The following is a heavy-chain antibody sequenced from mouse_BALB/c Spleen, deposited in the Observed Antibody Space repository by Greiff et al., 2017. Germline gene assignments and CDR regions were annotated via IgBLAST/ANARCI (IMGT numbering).Heavy chain of an antibody. V-gene: IGHV5-4*02. CDR3: AREKGNSFAY. CDR1: GFTFSDYY. J-gene: IGHJ3*01. CDR2: ISDGGSYT. Sequence: EVKLVESGGGLVQPGGSRKLSCAASGFTFSDYYMYWVRQTPEKRLEWVATISDGGSYTYYPDSVKGRFTISRDNAKNNLYLQMSSLKSEDTAMYYCAREKGNSFAYWGQGTLVTVSA. D-gene: IGHD2-1*01.